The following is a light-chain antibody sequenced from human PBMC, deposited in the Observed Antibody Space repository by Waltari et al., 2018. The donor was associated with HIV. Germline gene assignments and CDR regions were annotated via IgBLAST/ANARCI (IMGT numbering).Light chain of an antibody. CDR3: ATWDDSLSGWV. Sequence: QSVLTQPPSASGTPGQRVTFSCSGSSSNIGSNYVYWYQQFPGTAPKLLIYRNNTRPSGVPYRFSGSKSGTSASLASSGLRSEDEADYYCATWDDSLSGWVFGGGTKLTVL. V-gene: IGLV1-47*01. J-gene: IGLJ3*02. CDR1: SSNIGSNY. CDR2: RNN.